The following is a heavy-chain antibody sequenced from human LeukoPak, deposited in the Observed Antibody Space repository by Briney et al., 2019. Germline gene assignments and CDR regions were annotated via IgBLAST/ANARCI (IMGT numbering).Heavy chain of an antibody. J-gene: IGHJ6*02. CDR2: ISWNSGSI. CDR3: AKDMVTVAGNGMDV. V-gene: IGHV3-9*01. CDR1: GFTFDDYA. Sequence: GGSLRLSCAASGFTFDDYAMHWVRQAPGKGLEWVSGISWNSGSIGYADSVKGRFTISRDNAKNSLYLQMNSLRAEDTALYYCAKDMVTVAGNGMDVWGQGTTVTVSS. D-gene: IGHD6-19*01.